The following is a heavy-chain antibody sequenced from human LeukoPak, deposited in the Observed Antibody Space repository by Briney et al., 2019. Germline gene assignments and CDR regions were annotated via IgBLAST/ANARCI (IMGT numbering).Heavy chain of an antibody. CDR1: GFTFTNYW. D-gene: IGHD5-18*01. Sequence: PGGSLRLSCAASGFTFTNYWMHWVRRAPGMGLVWVSRLPPDELDIIYADSVKGRFTISRDNAKNTLYLQMNSLRAEDTAVYYCARDAVDTANAVWGQGTTVTVSS. J-gene: IGHJ6*02. V-gene: IGHV3-74*01. CDR3: ARDAVDTANAV. CDR2: LPPDELDI.